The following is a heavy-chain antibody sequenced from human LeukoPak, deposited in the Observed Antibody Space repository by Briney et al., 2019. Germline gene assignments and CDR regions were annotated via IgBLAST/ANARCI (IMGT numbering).Heavy chain of an antibody. D-gene: IGHD2-15*01. Sequence: PGGTLRLSCAASGITFSSYGMSWVRQAPGKGLEWVSVIYSGGSTYYADSVKGRFTISRDNSKNTLYLQMNSLRAEDTAVYYCARVGGVAASYYYYMDVWGKGTTVTISS. J-gene: IGHJ6*03. CDR3: ARVGGVAASYYYYMDV. CDR1: GITFSSYG. CDR2: IYSGGST. V-gene: IGHV3-53*01.